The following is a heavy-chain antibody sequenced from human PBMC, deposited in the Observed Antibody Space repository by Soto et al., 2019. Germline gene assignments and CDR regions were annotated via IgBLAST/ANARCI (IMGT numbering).Heavy chain of an antibody. V-gene: IGHV3-30*18. CDR2: ISYDGSNT. J-gene: IGHJ4*02. CDR3: AKEGGLSGSYYISSSYYFDY. Sequence: QVQLVESGGGVVQPGRSLKLSSVASGFTFSSYGMHWVRQAPGKGLEWVAIISYDGSNTYYADSVKGRFTISRDYSKNTLYMQMNSLRAEDTSVYYCAKEGGLSGSYYISSSYYFDYWGQGTLVTVSS. D-gene: IGHD1-26*01. CDR1: GFTFSSYG.